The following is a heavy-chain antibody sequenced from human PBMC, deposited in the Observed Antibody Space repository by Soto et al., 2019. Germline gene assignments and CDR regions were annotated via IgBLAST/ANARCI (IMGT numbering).Heavy chain of an antibody. CDR2: IYWDDGK. Sequence: QITLKESGPTLVKPTQTLTLTCTFSGFSLRTSGVGVGWIRQPPGKALEWLALIYWDDGKRYSPSLKSRLTITKDTSKNQVVLRMTNMYPVDTATYYCAHLTTGGFYFGYWGQGTLVTVSS. J-gene: IGHJ4*02. CDR3: AHLTTGGFYFGY. V-gene: IGHV2-5*02. CDR1: GFSLRTSGVG. D-gene: IGHD4-17*01.